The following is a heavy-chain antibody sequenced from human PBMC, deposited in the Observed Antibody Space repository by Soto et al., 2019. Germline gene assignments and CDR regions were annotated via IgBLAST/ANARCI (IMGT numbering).Heavy chain of an antibody. CDR1: RFTFSSYW. CDR2: IKQDGSEK. Sequence: XEFLSLSCAASRFTFSSYWMSWVGQAPGKGLEWVANIKQDGSEKYYVDSVKGRFTISRDNAKNSLYLQMNSLRAEDTAVYYCAREDIVVVPPARSYYYYYGMDVWGQGTTVTVSS. CDR3: AREDIVVVPPARSYYYYYGMDV. D-gene: IGHD2-2*01. J-gene: IGHJ6*02. V-gene: IGHV3-7*01.